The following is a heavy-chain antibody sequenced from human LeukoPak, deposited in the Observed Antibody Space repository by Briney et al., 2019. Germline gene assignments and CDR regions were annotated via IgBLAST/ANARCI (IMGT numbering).Heavy chain of an antibody. J-gene: IGHJ4*02. Sequence: GASVKVSCKASGYTFTSYDINWVRQATGQGLEWMGWMNPNSGNTGYAQKFQGRVTMTRNTSISTAYMELSSLRSEDTAVYYCARSRGLPRASAGKTPLGYWGQGTLVTVSS. CDR2: MNPNSGNT. CDR3: ARSRGLPRASAGKTPLGY. D-gene: IGHD6-13*01. V-gene: IGHV1-8*01. CDR1: GYTFTSYD.